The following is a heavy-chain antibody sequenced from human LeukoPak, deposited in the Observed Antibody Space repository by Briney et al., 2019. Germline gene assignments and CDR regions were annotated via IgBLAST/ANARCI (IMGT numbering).Heavy chain of an antibody. D-gene: IGHD6-13*01. CDR3: ARDHDSWRSDY. V-gene: IGHV4-4*07. CDR2: IYTSGST. J-gene: IGHJ4*02. Sequence: PSETLSLTCTVSGGSISSYYWSWIRQPAGKGLEWIGRIYTSGSTNYNPSLKSRVTMSVDTSKNQFPLKLSSVTAADTAVYCCARDHDSWRSDYWGQGTLVTVSS. CDR1: GGSISSYY.